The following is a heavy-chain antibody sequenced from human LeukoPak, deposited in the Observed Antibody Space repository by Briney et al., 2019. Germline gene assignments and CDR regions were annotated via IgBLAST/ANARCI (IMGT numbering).Heavy chain of an antibody. V-gene: IGHV5-51*01. D-gene: IGHD3-9*01. Sequence: GESLKISCKGSGYSFTNYCIGWVRQMPGKGLEWMGIIYPGDSDTRYSPSFQGQVTISADKSISTAYLQWSSLKASDTAMYYCARSVRYFDWLLYPNWFDPWGQGTLVTVSS. CDR3: ARSVRYFDWLLYPNWFDP. J-gene: IGHJ5*02. CDR1: GYSFTNYC. CDR2: IYPGDSDT.